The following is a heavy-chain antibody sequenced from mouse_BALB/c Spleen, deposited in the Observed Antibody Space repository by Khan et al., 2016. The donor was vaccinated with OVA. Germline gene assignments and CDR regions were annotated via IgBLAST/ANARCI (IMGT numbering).Heavy chain of an antibody. CDR2: IHYSGRT. CDR3: ARSMIITPATSFYFDD. Sequence: EVQLQESGPDLVKPSQSLSLTCTVTGYSITSGYSWHWIRQFPGNKLEWMGYIHYSGRTNYNPSLKSRISTTRDTSKHQFFLQLNSMTTEDAATVYCARSMIITPATSFYFDDWGQGTTLTVSS. CDR1: GYSITSGYS. J-gene: IGHJ2*01. D-gene: IGHD1-2*01. V-gene: IGHV3-1*02.